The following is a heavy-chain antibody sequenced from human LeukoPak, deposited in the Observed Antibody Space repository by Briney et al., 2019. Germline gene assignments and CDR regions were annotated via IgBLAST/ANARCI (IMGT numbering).Heavy chain of an antibody. J-gene: IGHJ1*01. CDR1: GFTFSSYE. V-gene: IGHV3-48*03. CDR3: ARVGGSYGFLSQKPRYFQH. Sequence: GGSLRLSCAASGFTFSSYEMNWVRQAPGKGLEWVSYISSSGSTIYYADSVKGRFTISRDNAKNSLYLRMNSLRAEDTAVYYCARVGGSYGFLSQKPRYFQHWGQGTLVTVSS. D-gene: IGHD1-26*01. CDR2: ISSSGSTI.